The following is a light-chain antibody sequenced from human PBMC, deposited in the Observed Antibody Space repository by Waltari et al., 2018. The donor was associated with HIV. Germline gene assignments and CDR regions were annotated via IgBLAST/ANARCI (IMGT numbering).Light chain of an antibody. J-gene: IGLJ2*01. Sequence: YELTQPPSVSVAPGQTAMITCGGNTIESKTVQWYQQKPGQAPVLVIYFVLDRPSGSPERFSGSVSGNTATLTISRVDAGDEADYYCQVWDRSSDQVIFGGGTKLTVL. V-gene: IGLV3-21*04. CDR2: FVL. CDR1: TIESKT. CDR3: QVWDRSSDQVI.